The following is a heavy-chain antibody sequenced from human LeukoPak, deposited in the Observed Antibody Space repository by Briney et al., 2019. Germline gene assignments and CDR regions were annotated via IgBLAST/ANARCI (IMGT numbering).Heavy chain of an antibody. J-gene: IGHJ3*02. CDR1: GGSFSGYY. CDR3: AREGYSVSNAFDI. D-gene: IGHD5/OR15-5a*01. V-gene: IGHV4-34*01. CDR2: INHSGST. Sequence: PSETLSLTCAVYGGSFSGYYWSWIRQPPGKGLEWIGEINHSGSTNYNPSLKSRVTISVDTSKNQFSLKLSSVTAADTAVYYCAREGYSVSNAFDIWGQGTMVTVSS.